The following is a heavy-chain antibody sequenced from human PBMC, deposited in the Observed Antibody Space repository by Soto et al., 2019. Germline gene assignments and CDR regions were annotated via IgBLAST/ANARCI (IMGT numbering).Heavy chain of an antibody. Sequence: GASVKVSCKASGGTFSSYAISWVRQAPGQGLEWMGGIIPIFGTANYAQKFQGRVTITADESTSTAYMELSSLRSEDTAVYYCARGPRPYSSSFNYYGMDVWGQGTTVTVS. D-gene: IGHD6-6*01. CDR1: GGTFSSYA. CDR2: IIPIFGTA. J-gene: IGHJ6*02. V-gene: IGHV1-69*13. CDR3: ARGPRPYSSSFNYYGMDV.